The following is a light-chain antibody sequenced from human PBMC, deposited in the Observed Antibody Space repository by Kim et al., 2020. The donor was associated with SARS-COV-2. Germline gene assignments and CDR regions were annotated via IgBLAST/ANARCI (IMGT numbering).Light chain of an antibody. Sequence: DIQMTQSPSSLSASVGDRVTITCRASQTISGYLNWYQQKPGKAPKLLIYAASSLLGGVPSRFSGSGSGTDFTLTISSLQPEDFATYHCKQSYSTPPTFGQGTKVDIK. J-gene: IGKJ1*01. CDR1: QTISGY. V-gene: IGKV1-39*01. CDR3: KQSYSTPPT. CDR2: AAS.